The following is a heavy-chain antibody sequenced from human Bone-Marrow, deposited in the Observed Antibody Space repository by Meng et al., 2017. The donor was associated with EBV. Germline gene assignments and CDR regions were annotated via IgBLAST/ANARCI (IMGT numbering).Heavy chain of an antibody. J-gene: IGHJ4*01. V-gene: IGHV1-3*01. CDR2: INGGNGNT. CDR3: ARQKIQLWPNFAY. D-gene: IGHD5-18*01. Sequence: QAGDVVEKPDASVNVSRKAFGQPFMSYFINLVRQAPGQRLEWIGWINGGNGNTKYSQKFQGRVTITRDTSASTAYVELSSLRSEDAAVYYCARQKIQLWPNFAYWGHGTLVTVSS. CDR1: GQPFMSYF.